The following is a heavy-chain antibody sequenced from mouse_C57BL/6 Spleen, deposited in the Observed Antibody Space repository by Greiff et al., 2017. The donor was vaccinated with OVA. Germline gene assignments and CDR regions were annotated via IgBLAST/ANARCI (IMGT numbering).Heavy chain of an antibody. Sequence: VQLKESGPELVKPGASVKISCKASGYSFTDYNMNWVKQSNGKSLEWIGVINPNYGTTSYNQKFKGKATLTVDQSSSTAYMQLNSLTSEDSAVYYCARAYSNYDYYAMDYWGQGTSVTVSS. CDR2: INPNYGTT. D-gene: IGHD2-5*01. CDR1: GYSFTDYN. CDR3: ARAYSNYDYYAMDY. J-gene: IGHJ4*01. V-gene: IGHV1-39*01.